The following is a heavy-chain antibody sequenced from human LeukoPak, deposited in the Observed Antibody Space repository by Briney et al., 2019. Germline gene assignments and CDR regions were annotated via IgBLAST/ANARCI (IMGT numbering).Heavy chain of an antibody. CDR3: ARAPPRKDAFDI. CDR2: ISSSSSYI. Sequence: GGSLRLSCAASGFTFSSYSMNWVRQAPGKGLEWVSSISSSSSYIYYADSVKGRSTISRDNAKNSLYLQMNSLRAEDTAVYYCARAPPRKDAFDIWGQGTMVTVSS. D-gene: IGHD1-14*01. CDR1: GFTFSSYS. J-gene: IGHJ3*02. V-gene: IGHV3-21*01.